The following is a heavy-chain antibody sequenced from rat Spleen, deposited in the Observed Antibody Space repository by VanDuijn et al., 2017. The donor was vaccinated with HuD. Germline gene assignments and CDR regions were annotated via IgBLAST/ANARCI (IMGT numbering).Heavy chain of an antibody. D-gene: IGHD1-4*01. V-gene: IGHV5-46*01. CDR2: ISTGGVGT. Sequence: EVQLVESDGDLVQPGRSLKLSCAASGFSFSNFPMAWVRQAPTKGLDWVATISTGGVGTYYRDSVKGRFTISRDNAKNTLYLQMNSLMSEDTATYYCTRVDYPGIDHYFDYWGQGVMVTVSS. J-gene: IGHJ2*01. CDR3: TRVDYPGIDHYFDY. CDR1: GFSFSNFP.